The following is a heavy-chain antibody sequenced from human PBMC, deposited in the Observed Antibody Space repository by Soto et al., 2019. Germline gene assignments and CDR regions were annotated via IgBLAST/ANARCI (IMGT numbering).Heavy chain of an antibody. CDR3: ARGGLWLVKGGYYYYYGMDV. CDR2: INHSGST. J-gene: IGHJ6*02. V-gene: IGHV4-34*01. D-gene: IGHD6-19*01. CDR1: GGSFSGYY. Sequence: SETLSLTCAVYGGSFSGYYWSWIRQPPGKGLEWIGEINHSGSTNYNPSLKSRVTISLDTSKNQFSLKLSSVTAADTAVYYCARGGLWLVKGGYYYYYGMDVWGQGTTVTVSS.